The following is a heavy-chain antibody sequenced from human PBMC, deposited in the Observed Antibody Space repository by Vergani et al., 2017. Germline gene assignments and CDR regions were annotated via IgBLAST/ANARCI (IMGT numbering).Heavy chain of an antibody. CDR3: ARSRPYCTGGSCPAI. V-gene: IGHV4-61*02. D-gene: IGHD2-15*01. CDR1: GESIRSGSHY. CDR2: IHTGGST. J-gene: IGHJ4*02. Sequence: QVKLQESGPGLLKPSQTLSLTCTVSGESIRSGSHYWSWIRQPAGKGPEWIGYIHTGGSTDLNPSYKSRVSISVDTSKSQFSLKLNSVTVADTAVYYCARSRPYCTGGSCPAIWGQGTLVTVSS.